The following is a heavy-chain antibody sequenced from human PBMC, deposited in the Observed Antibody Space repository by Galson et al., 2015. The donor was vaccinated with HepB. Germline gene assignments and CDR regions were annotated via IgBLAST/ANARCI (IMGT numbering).Heavy chain of an antibody. CDR2: MNPKSVNT. CDR1: GYTFTSHD. J-gene: IGHJ3*02. D-gene: IGHD3-22*01. CDR3: ARGGGYYDSSGYHIDAFDI. V-gene: IGHV1-8*01. Sequence: SVKVSCKASGYTFTSHDINWVRQAPGQGLEWMGWMNPKSVNTGYAQNFKVRLTVTRNNSINTAYMELSSLGFEDTAVYFCARGGGYYDSSGYHIDAFDIWGQGTMVIVSS.